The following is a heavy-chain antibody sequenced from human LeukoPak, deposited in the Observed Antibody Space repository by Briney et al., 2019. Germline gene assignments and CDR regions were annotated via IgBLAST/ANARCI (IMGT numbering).Heavy chain of an antibody. CDR1: GGTVSSYA. CDR3: ARDRASSNREWSQFDI. J-gene: IGHJ3*02. CDR2: IIPIFGTA. Sequence: SVKVSCKASGGTVSSYAISWVRQAPGQGLEWMGGIIPIFGTANYAQKFQGRVTITTDESTSTAYMELSSLRSEDTAVYYCARDRASSNREWSQFDIWGQGTMVTVSS. D-gene: IGHD3-3*01. V-gene: IGHV1-69*05.